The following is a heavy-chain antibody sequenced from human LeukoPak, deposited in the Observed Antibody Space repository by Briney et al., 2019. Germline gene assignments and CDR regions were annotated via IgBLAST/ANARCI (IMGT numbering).Heavy chain of an antibody. V-gene: IGHV4-34*01. Sequence: SETLSLTCAVYGGSFSGYYWSWIRQPPGKGLEWIGEINHTGSTNYNPSLKSRVTISVDTSKNQFSLKLSSVTAADTAVYYCARGTRNYDFWSGYYDNWFDPWGQGTLVTVSS. CDR2: INHTGST. CDR3: ARGTRNYDFWSGYYDNWFDP. J-gene: IGHJ5*02. CDR1: GGSFSGYY. D-gene: IGHD3-3*01.